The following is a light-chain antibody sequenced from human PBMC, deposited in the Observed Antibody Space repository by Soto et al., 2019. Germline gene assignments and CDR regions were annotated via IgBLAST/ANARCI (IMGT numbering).Light chain of an antibody. J-gene: IGKJ1*01. V-gene: IGKV3-20*01. CDR1: QSVSNTY. CDR2: GAS. Sequence: ESVFTQSPGTLSLSPGERAPRSCRASQSVSNTYLAWYQQKPGQAPRLLIYGASNRATGIPDRFSGSGSGTDFTLTISRLEPEDFAVYYCQQYGSSGTFGQGTKVDIK. CDR3: QQYGSSGT.